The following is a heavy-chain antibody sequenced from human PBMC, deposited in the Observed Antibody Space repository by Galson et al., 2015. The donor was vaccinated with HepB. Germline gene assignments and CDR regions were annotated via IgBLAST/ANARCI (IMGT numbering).Heavy chain of an antibody. D-gene: IGHD1-26*01. Sequence: LSLTCAVSGYSISSNNWWGWIRQPPGKGLEWIGYIYYSGSTYYNPSLKSRVTMSLDTSKNQFSLKLSSVTAVDTAVYYCTRSVRNGAPYYGMDVWGQGTTVTVSS. CDR3: TRSVRNGAPYYGMDV. CDR1: GYSISSNNW. J-gene: IGHJ6*02. V-gene: IGHV4-28*01. CDR2: IYYSGST.